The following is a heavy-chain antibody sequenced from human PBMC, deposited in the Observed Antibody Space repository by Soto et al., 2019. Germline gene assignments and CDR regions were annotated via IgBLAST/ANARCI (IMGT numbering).Heavy chain of an antibody. CDR3: VRASMPKAHFDS. Sequence: QMQLQESGPGLVKPSETLSLTCTVSGGSIRGYYWSWIRQSAGMGLEWIGRMHTSGSTNYNPSLTSRATFSVAMSKNQISLKLTSVTAADTALYYCVRASMPKAHFDSWGQGTLVTVSS. CDR1: GGSIRGYY. D-gene: IGHD2-2*01. CDR2: MHTSGST. V-gene: IGHV4-4*07. J-gene: IGHJ4*02.